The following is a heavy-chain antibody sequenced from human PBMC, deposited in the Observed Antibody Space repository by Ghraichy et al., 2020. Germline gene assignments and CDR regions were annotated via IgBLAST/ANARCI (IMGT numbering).Heavy chain of an antibody. CDR1: GYTFTGYY. J-gene: IGHJ4*02. V-gene: IGHV1-2*02. CDR2: INPNSGGT. Sequence: ASVKVSCKASGYTFTGYYMHWVRQAPGQGLEWMGWINPNSGGTNYAQKFQGMVTMTRDTSISTAYMELSRLRSDDTAVYYCARGGDGDPYYFDYWGQGTLVTVSS. D-gene: IGHD4-17*01. CDR3: ARGGDGDPYYFDY.